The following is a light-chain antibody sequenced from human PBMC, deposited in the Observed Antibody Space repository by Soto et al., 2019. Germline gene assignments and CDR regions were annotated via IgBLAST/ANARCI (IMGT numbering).Light chain of an antibody. V-gene: IGLV2-14*01. J-gene: IGLJ2*01. Sequence: QSALTQPPSASGSPGQSVTISCTGTSSDVGAYNYVSWYQQHPGKAPKLMIYAVSNRPSGVSTRFSGSKSGNTASLTISGLQADDEADYYCSSYTSSSSVIFGGGTKLTVL. CDR1: SSDVGAYNY. CDR2: AVS. CDR3: SSYTSSSSVI.